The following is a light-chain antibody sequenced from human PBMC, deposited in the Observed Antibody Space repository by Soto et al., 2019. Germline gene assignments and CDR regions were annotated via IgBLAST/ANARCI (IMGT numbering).Light chain of an antibody. J-gene: IGKJ2*01. CDR1: QTVTGA. Sequence: EIVMTQSPATLYVSTGERDTLSCRASQTVTGALAWYQQKPGQAPRLLLYGASTRATGVPDRFSGSGSGTDFTLTISSLQSEDFAVYYCQQDNDWPPYTFGQGTNVEIK. CDR3: QQDNDWPPYT. V-gene: IGKV3-15*01. CDR2: GAS.